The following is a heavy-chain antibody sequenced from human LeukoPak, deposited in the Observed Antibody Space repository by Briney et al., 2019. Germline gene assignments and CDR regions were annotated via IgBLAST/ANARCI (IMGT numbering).Heavy chain of an antibody. CDR3: AINTYYDFWSGYCPFDY. J-gene: IGHJ4*02. Sequence: GASVKVSCKASGGTFSSYAISWVRQAPGQGLEWMGGIIPIFGTANYAQKFQGRGTITTDESTSTAYMELSSLRSEDTAVYYCAINTYYDFWSGYCPFDYWGQGTLVTVSS. CDR2: IIPIFGTA. CDR1: GGTFSSYA. D-gene: IGHD3-3*01. V-gene: IGHV1-69*05.